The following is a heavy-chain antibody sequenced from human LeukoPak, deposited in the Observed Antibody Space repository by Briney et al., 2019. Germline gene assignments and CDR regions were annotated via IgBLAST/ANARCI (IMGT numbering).Heavy chain of an antibody. V-gene: IGHV4-39*01. J-gene: IGHJ5*02. D-gene: IGHD1-26*01. CDR3: ARHEYSGSYYGLSWFDP. CDR2: IYYSGST. CDR1: GGSISSSGYY. Sequence: SETLSLTCTVSGGSISSSGYYWGWIRQPPGKGLEWIASIYYSGSTYYNPSLTSRVTISVDTSKNQLSLKLSSLTAADTAVYYCARHEYSGSYYGLSWFDPWGQGTLVTVSS.